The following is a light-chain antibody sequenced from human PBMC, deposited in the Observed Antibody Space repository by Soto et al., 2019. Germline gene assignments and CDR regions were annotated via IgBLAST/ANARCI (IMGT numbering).Light chain of an antibody. CDR2: GAS. CDR3: HEYENWPKR. Sequence: VLKQAPGSMTLSTVERATLSCMASQSVSSSYLAWYQQKPGQAPRLLIYGASTRAAGIPPRFSGSGSGTAFTLTISGLQSEDFAVYFCHEYENWPKRFGQGTKVDI. CDR1: QSVSSSY. J-gene: IGKJ1*01. V-gene: IGKV3-15*01.